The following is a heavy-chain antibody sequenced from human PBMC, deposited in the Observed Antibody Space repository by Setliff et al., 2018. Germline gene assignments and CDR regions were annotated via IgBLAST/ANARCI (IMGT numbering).Heavy chain of an antibody. CDR2: LFDDGST. J-gene: IGHJ5*02. D-gene: IGHD4-17*01. CDR3: ARDPNGDYVGAFDP. V-gene: IGHV3-53*01. Sequence: LRLSCAASGFTVSANDMSWVRQAPGKGLEWVSLLFDDGSTYYADSVKGRFTISRDNSRNTLYLQMNSLRAEDTASYYCARDPNGDYVGAFDPWGQGIRVTVSS. CDR1: GFTVSAND.